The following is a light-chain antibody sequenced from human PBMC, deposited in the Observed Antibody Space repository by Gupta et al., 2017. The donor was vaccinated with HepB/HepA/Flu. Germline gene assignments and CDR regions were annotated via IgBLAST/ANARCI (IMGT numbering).Light chain of an antibody. Sequence: EIVLTQSPATLSLSPGERATLSCRASQSVGNYLEWYQQKPGQAPRLLIYDTSSSANGIPGRFIGSGSGTDFTLTSNSREPEDFAVYYGQQRSYFVTFGHGTKVDIK. J-gene: IGKJ3*01. V-gene: IGKV3-11*01. CDR3: QQRSYFVT. CDR2: DTS. CDR1: QSVGNY.